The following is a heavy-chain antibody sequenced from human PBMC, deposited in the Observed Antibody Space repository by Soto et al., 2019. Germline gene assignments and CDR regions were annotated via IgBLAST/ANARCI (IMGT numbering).Heavy chain of an antibody. CDR3: VREEHNYGRPFDY. CDR2: INPSGGGT. D-gene: IGHD5-18*01. V-gene: IGHV1-46*03. J-gene: IGHJ4*02. Sequence: ASVKVSCKASGYTFTNYYIHWLRQAPGQGLEWMGIINPSGGGTTYAQKFQDRATMTRDTSTSTLYMKLTSLRFDDTAVYYCVREEHNYGRPFDYWGQGTPVTVSS. CDR1: GYTFTNYY.